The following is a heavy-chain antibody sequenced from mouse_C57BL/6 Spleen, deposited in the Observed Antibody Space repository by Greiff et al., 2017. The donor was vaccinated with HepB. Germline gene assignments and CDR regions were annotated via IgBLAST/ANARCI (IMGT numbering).Heavy chain of an antibody. D-gene: IGHD4-1*01. J-gene: IGHJ2*01. CDR3: ARELGMYYFDY. V-gene: IGHV5-4*01. CDR2: ISDGGSYT. Sequence: EVQGVESGGGLVKPGGSLKLSCAASGFTFSSYAMSWVRQTPEKRLEWVATISDGGSYTYYPDNVKGRLTISRDNAKNNLYLQMSHLKSEDTAMYYCARELGMYYFDYWGQGTTLTVSS. CDR1: GFTFSSYA.